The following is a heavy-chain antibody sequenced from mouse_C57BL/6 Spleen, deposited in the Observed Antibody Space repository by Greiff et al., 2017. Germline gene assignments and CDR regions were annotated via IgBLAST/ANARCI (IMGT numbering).Heavy chain of an antibody. CDR1: GFTFSSYA. V-gene: IGHV5-4*01. D-gene: IGHD2-4*01. CDR2: ISDAGSYT. Sequence: EVKVVESGGGLVKPGGSLKLSCAASGFTFSSYAMSWVRQTPEKRLEWVATISDAGSYTYYPDNVKGRFTVSRDNDKNNLYLQMSHLKSEDTAMYYCAREYDYLVDYWGQGTTLTVSA. CDR3: AREYDYLVDY. J-gene: IGHJ2*01.